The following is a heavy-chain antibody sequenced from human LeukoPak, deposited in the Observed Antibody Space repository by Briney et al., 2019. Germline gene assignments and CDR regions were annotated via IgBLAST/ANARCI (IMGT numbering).Heavy chain of an antibody. V-gene: IGHV3-23*01. J-gene: IGHJ4*02. D-gene: IGHD3-22*01. CDR1: GFTFSSYS. CDR2: ISGSGGST. CDR3: AKAPGGSSGYYCDY. Sequence: GGSLRLSCAASGFTFSSYSMNWVRQAPGKGLEWVSAISGSGGSTYYADSVKGRFTISRDNSKNTLYLQMNSLRAEDTAVYYCAKAPGGSSGYYCDYWGQGTLVTVSS.